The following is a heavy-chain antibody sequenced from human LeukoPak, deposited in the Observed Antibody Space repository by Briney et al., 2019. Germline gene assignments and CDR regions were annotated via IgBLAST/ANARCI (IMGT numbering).Heavy chain of an antibody. J-gene: IGHJ4*02. CDR3: ARLWDSSSSLDY. CDR2: IYYSGGT. D-gene: IGHD6-6*01. CDR1: GGSISSYY. V-gene: IGHV4-59*08. Sequence: SETLSLTCTVSGGSISSYYWTWIRQPPGKGLGLEWIGYIYYSGGTNYNPSLKSRVTISIDTSKNQVSLKLSSVTAADTAVYYCARLWDSSSSLDYWGEGTLVTVSS.